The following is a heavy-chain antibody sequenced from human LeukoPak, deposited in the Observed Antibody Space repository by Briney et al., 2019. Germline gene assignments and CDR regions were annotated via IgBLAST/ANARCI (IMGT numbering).Heavy chain of an antibody. J-gene: IGHJ5*02. CDR3: ARGSMVRGVIQYNWFDP. Sequence: PSETLSLTCAVCGGSFSGYYWSWIRQPPGKGLEWIGEINHSGGTNYNPSLKSRVTISVDTSKNQFSLKLSSVTAADTAVYYCARGSMVRGVIQYNWFDPWGQGTLVTVSS. CDR2: INHSGGT. CDR1: GGSFSGYY. D-gene: IGHD3-10*01. V-gene: IGHV4-34*01.